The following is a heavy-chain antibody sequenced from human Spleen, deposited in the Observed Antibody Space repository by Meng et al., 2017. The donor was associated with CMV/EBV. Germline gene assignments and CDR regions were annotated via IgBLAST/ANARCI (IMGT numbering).Heavy chain of an antibody. CDR3: AKDMGRGYSYGPDLYYYYGMDV. Sequence: GESLKISCAASGFTFSSYAMSWVRQAPGKGLEWVSYISSGGHTIYYADSVKGRFTISRDNSKNTLYLQMNSLRAEDTAVYYCAKDMGRGYSYGPDLYYYYGMDVWGQGTTVTVSS. V-gene: IGHV3-23*01. CDR1: GFTFSSYA. D-gene: IGHD5-18*01. J-gene: IGHJ6*02. CDR2: ISSGGHTI.